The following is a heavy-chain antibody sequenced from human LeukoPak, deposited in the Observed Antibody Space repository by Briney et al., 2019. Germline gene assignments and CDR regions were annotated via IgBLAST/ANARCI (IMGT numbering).Heavy chain of an antibody. J-gene: IGHJ4*02. Sequence: SETLSLTCTVSGGSIGSSYYYWGWIRQPPGKGLEWIGSIYYSGSTCYNPSLKSRVTISVDTSKNQFSLKLSSVTAADTAVYYCAGISSPWGGYYFDYWGQGTLVTVSS. CDR2: IYYSGST. V-gene: IGHV4-39*01. CDR3: AGISSPWGGYYFDY. CDR1: GGSIGSSYYY. D-gene: IGHD6-6*01.